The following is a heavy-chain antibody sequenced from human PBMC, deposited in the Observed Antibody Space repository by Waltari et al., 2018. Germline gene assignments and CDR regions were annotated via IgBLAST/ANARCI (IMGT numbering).Heavy chain of an antibody. CDR1: GFTFSSYS. V-gene: IGHV3-48*04. D-gene: IGHD3-10*02. Sequence: EVQLVESGGGLVQPGGSLRLSCAASGFTFSSYSMNWVRQAPGKGLEWVSYISSSSSTIYYADSVKGRFTISRDNAKNSLYLQMNSLRAEDTAVYYCARYVQGVMFYWGQGTLVTVSS. J-gene: IGHJ4*02. CDR2: ISSSSSTI. CDR3: ARYVQGVMFY.